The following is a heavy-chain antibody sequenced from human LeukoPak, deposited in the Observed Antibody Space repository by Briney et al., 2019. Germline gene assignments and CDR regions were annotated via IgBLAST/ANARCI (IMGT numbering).Heavy chain of an antibody. CDR2: INHSGST. J-gene: IGHJ5*02. CDR1: GGSFSGYY. D-gene: IGHD3-22*01. Sequence: NSSETLSLTCAVYGGSFSGYYWSWIRQPPGKGLEWIGEINHSGSTNYSPSLKSRVTMSVDTSKNQFSLKLSSVTAADTAMYYCARDKFGHSSSGYLPASYNWLDPWGQGTLVTVSS. V-gene: IGHV4-34*01. CDR3: ARDKFGHSSSGYLPASYNWLDP.